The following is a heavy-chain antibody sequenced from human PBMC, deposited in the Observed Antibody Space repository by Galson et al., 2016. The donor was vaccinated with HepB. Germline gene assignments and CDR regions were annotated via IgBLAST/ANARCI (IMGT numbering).Heavy chain of an antibody. CDR2: TYSGGDT. J-gene: IGHJ6*02. CDR3: ARGFYEYLRGRYGPQVPVYYGMDV. Sequence: SLRLSCAASGFTVSGNYMTWVRQAPGKGLEWVSITYSGGDTYYADSVKGRFTISRDDPTNTLFAQMNNFRPKDPAVYYCARGFYEYLRGRYGPQVPVYYGMDVWGQGTTVTVSS. D-gene: IGHD3-16*01. V-gene: IGHV3-53*01. CDR1: GFTVSGNY.